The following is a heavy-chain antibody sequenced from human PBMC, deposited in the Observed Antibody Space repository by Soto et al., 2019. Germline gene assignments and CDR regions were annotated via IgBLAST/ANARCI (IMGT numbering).Heavy chain of an antibody. CDR3: AKGGRIPTSSVDY. CDR2: ISYDGSNR. D-gene: IGHD2-2*01. J-gene: IGHJ4*02. V-gene: IGHV3-30*18. CDR1: GFTFSYYG. Sequence: GGSLRLSCAASGFTFSYYGLHWVRHAPGKGLEWVAGISYDGSNRYYGDSVKGRFSISRDNPNNTLYLQMNSLRDEDTAVYYCAKGGRIPTSSVDYWGQGTLVTVSS.